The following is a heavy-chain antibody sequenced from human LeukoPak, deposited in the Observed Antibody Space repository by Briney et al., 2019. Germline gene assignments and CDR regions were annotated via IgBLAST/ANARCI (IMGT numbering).Heavy chain of an antibody. Sequence: SETLSLTCTVSGGSISSYYWSWIRQPAGKGLEWIGRIYTSGSTNYNPSLKSRVTISVDKSKNQFSLKLSSVTAADTAVYYCARAGVAVAGSYYFDYRGQGTLVTVSS. CDR1: GGSISSYY. CDR2: IYTSGST. CDR3: ARAGVAVAGSYYFDY. D-gene: IGHD6-19*01. J-gene: IGHJ4*02. V-gene: IGHV4-4*07.